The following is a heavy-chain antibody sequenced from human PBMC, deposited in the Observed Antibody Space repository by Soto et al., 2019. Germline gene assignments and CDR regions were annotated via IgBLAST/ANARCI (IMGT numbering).Heavy chain of an antibody. CDR3: ARGGYSYGYYYYGMDV. CDR1: GGSFSGYY. CDR2: INHSGST. V-gene: IGHV4-34*01. Sequence: SETLSLTCAVYGGSFSGYYWSWIRQPPGKGLEWIGEINHSGSTNYNPSLKSRVTISVDTSKNQFSLKLSSVTAADTAVYYCARGGYSYGYYYYGMDVWGQGTTVTVSS. J-gene: IGHJ6*02. D-gene: IGHD5-18*01.